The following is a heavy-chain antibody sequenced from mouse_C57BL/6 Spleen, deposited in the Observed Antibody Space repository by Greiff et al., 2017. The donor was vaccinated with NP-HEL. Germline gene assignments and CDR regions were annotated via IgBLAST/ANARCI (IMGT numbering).Heavy chain of an antibody. Sequence: VQLQQSGAELVKPGASVKLSCKASGYTFTSYWMHWVKQRPGQGLEWIGMIHPNSGSTNYNEKFKSKATLTVDKSSSTAYMQLSSLTSEDSAVYYCEGVTTVVADYWGQGTTLTVSS. D-gene: IGHD1-1*01. CDR2: IHPNSGST. CDR1: GYTFTSYW. CDR3: EGVTTVVADY. V-gene: IGHV1-64*01. J-gene: IGHJ2*01.